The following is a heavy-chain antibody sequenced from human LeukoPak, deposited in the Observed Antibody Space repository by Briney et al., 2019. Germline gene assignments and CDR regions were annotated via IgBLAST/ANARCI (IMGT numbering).Heavy chain of an antibody. CDR3: AKVVHGTVAFDI. Sequence: SVKVSCKASGGTFSSYAISWVRQAPGQGLEWMGRIIPILGIANYAQKFQGRVTITADKSTSTAYMELSSLRSEDTAVYYCAKVVHGTVAFDIWGQGTLVTVSS. V-gene: IGHV1-69*04. CDR2: IIPILGIA. CDR1: GGTFSSYA. J-gene: IGHJ3*02. D-gene: IGHD2-2*01.